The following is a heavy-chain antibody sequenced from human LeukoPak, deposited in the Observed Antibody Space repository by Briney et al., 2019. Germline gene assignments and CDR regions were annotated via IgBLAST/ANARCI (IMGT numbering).Heavy chain of an antibody. CDR3: ARHSHSAAAGTFDI. CDR2: RHYSGST. V-gene: IGHV4-59*08. CDR1: GGSISSAY. J-gene: IGHJ3*02. Sequence: SETLSLTCTVTGGSISSAYWSWIRQPPGKGLEWIAFRHYSGSTNYNPSLKSRVTISLDTSKNQFSLRLSSVTAADTAVYYCARHSHSAAAGTFDIWGQGTMVTVSS. D-gene: IGHD6-13*01.